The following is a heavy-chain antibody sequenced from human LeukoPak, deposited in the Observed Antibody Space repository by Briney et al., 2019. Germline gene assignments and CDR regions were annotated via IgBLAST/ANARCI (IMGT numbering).Heavy chain of an antibody. V-gene: IGHV1-2*02. CDR1: GYTFTRYY. Sequence: GASVQVSCKASGYTFTRYYMHWVRQAPGQGLEWMGWINPNSGGTNYAQKFQGRVTMTRDTSISTAYMELSRLRSDDTAVYYCARDGRGLWFGELYDWFDPWGQGTLVTVSS. D-gene: IGHD3-10*01. J-gene: IGHJ5*02. CDR3: ARDGRGLWFGELYDWFDP. CDR2: INPNSGGT.